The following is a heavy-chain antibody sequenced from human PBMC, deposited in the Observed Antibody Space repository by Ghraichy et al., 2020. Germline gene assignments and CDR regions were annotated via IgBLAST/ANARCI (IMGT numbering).Heavy chain of an antibody. V-gene: IGHV3-48*02. CDR2: ISSSSTSI. CDR3: ARVGYSGSPLG. CDR1: VFSFDRYS. J-gene: IGHJ4*02. Sequence: GGSLRLSCSASVFSFDRYSMNWVRQAPGKGLEWVSYISSSSTSIKYADSVKGRFTISRDNAKNSLWLQMHSLSDDDTAMYYCARVGYSGSPLGWGQGTLVTVSS. D-gene: IGHD1-26*01.